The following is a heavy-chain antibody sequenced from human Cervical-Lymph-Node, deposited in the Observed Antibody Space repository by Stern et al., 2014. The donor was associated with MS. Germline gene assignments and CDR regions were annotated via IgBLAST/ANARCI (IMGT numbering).Heavy chain of an antibody. CDR3: ARSQGDYYYYGMDV. CDR1: GFTFSSYS. CDR2: ISSSSSYI. V-gene: IGHV3-21*01. J-gene: IGHJ6*02. Sequence: EDQLVESGGGLVKPGGSLRLSCAASGFTFSSYSMNWVRQAPGKGLEWVSSISSSSSYIYYADSVKGRFTISRDNAKNSLYLQMNSLRAEDTAVYYCARSQGDYYYYGMDVWGQGTTVTVSS.